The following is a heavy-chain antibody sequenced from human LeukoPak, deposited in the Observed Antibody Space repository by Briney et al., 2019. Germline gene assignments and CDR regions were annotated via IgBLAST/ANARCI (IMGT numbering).Heavy chain of an antibody. CDR1: GFNFRGYG. V-gene: IGHV3-30*19. CDR3: AREPSGIAVSGIFDY. D-gene: IGHD6-19*01. CDR2: ISYDGSNK. J-gene: IGHJ4*02. Sequence: GGTLRLSCAASGFNFRGYGMHWVRQAPGKGLEWVAVISYDGSNKYYADSVKGRFTISRDNSKNTLYLQMNSLRAEDTAVYFCAREPSGIAVSGIFDYWGQGTLVTVSS.